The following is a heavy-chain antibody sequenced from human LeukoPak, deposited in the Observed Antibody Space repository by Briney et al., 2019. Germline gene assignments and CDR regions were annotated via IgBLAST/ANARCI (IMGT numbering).Heavy chain of an antibody. CDR3: AKEFGGFRGFDH. V-gene: IGHV3-30*18. J-gene: IGHJ4*02. Sequence: GMSLTLSCAVSGFTFNTYGMHWVRQAPGGGLEWVAVISPNGVGKHYADSVKGRFTISRDNSQDTLNLQMNSLRSEDTGVYYCAKEFGGFRGFDHWGQGTLVTVSS. CDR2: ISPNGVGK. D-gene: IGHD3-10*01. CDR1: GFTFNTYG.